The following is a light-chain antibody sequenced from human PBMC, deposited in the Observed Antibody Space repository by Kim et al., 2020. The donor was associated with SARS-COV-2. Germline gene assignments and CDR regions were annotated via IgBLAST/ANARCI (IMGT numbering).Light chain of an antibody. Sequence: ASVGARVTITCRASQGISTHLAWFQQKPGQVPKLLIYAASTLQSGVPPRFSGSGSGTDFTLTVSSLQPEDFATYYCQQLWNYPITFGQGTRLEIK. CDR3: QQLWNYPIT. J-gene: IGKJ5*01. V-gene: IGKV1-9*01. CDR1: QGISTH. CDR2: AAS.